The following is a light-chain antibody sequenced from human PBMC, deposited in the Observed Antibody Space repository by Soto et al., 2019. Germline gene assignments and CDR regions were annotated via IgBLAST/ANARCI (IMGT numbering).Light chain of an antibody. J-gene: IGKJ4*01. CDR1: QSLSSNF. CDR2: DSS. CDR3: QQFNNYPLT. V-gene: IGKV3D-7*01. Sequence: EIVLTQSPATLSLSPGERATLSCRASQSLSSNFLAWYQQKPGQPPRLLIYDSSTRATGFPDRFSGSGSGTDFTLTISSLQPEDFATYYCQQFNNYPLTFGGGTKVDI.